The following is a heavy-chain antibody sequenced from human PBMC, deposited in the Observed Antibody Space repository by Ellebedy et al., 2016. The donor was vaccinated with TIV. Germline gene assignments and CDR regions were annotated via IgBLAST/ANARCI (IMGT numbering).Heavy chain of an antibody. CDR2: ISSSSSYI. CDR1: GFTFSSYS. CDR3: WVGKGVHAFDI. D-gene: IGHD3-10*01. J-gene: IGHJ3*02. V-gene: IGHV3-21*01. Sequence: GESLKISXAASGFTFSSYSMNWVRQAPGKGLEWVSSISSSSSYIYYADSVKGRFTISRDNAKNSLYLQMNSLRAEDTAVYYCWVGKGVHAFDIWGQGTMVTVSS.